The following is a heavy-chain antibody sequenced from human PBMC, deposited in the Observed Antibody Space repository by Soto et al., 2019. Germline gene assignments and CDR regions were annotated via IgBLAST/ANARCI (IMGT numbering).Heavy chain of an antibody. CDR2: IYYSGST. D-gene: IGHD1-26*01. Sequence: SETLSLTCTVSGGSISSYYWSWIRQPPGKGLEWIGYIYYSGSTNYNPSLKSRVTISVDTSKNQFSLKLSSVTAADTAVYYCARTRGGIVGATDYYYYYMDVWGKGTTVTVSS. J-gene: IGHJ6*03. CDR1: GGSISSYY. V-gene: IGHV4-59*01. CDR3: ARTRGGIVGATDYYYYYMDV.